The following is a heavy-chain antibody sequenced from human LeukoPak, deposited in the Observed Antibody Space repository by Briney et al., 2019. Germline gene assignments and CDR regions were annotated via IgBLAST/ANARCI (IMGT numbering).Heavy chain of an antibody. D-gene: IGHD5-18*01. CDR3: AKPGGDDTAMVRGDFDY. J-gene: IGHJ4*02. Sequence: PGGSLRLSCAASGFTFSSYGMHWVRQAPGKGLEWVAVISYDGSSKYYADSVKGRFTISRDNSKNTLYLQMNSLRAEDTAVYYCAKPGGDDTAMVRGDFDYWGQGTLVTVSS. V-gene: IGHV3-30*18. CDR1: GFTFSSYG. CDR2: ISYDGSSK.